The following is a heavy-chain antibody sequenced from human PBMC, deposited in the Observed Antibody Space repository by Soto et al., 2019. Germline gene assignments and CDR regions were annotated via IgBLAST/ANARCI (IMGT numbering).Heavy chain of an antibody. V-gene: IGHV1-69*13. CDR3: ARYRYYYDSSGYVDY. D-gene: IGHD3-22*01. J-gene: IGHJ4*02. Sequence: GASVKVSCKASGGTFSSYAISWVRQAPGQGLEWMGGIIPIFGTANYAQKFQGRVTITADESTSTAYMELSSLRSEDTAVYYCARYRYYYDSSGYVDYWGQGTLVTVS. CDR2: IIPIFGTA. CDR1: GGTFSSYA.